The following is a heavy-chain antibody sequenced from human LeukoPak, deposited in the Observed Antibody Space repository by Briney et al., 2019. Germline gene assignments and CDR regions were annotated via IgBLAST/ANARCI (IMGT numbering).Heavy chain of an antibody. V-gene: IGHV3-11*04. CDR1: GFTFSDYY. CDR3: AKDRYGDYVSYYYMDV. CDR2: ISSSGSTI. J-gene: IGHJ6*03. Sequence: PGGSLRLSCAASGFTFSDYYMSWIRQAPGKGLEWVSYISSSGSTIYYADSVKGRFTISRDNAKNSLYLQMNSLRAEDTAVYYCAKDRYGDYVSYYYMDVWGKGTTVTISS. D-gene: IGHD4-17*01.